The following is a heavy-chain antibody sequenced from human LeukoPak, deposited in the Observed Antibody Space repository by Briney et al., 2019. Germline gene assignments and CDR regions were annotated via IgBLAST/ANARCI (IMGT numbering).Heavy chain of an antibody. J-gene: IGHJ6*02. D-gene: IGHD6-19*01. V-gene: IGHV1-3*01. Sequence: ASVKASCKASGYTFTSYTMHWVRQAPGQRLEWMGWINAGNGNTRYSQKFQGRVTITRDTSASTVYMELSSLRSEDTAVYYCARSLAGSYYYYYAMDVWGQGTTVTVSS. CDR1: GYTFTSYT. CDR3: ARSLAGSYYYYYAMDV. CDR2: INAGNGNT.